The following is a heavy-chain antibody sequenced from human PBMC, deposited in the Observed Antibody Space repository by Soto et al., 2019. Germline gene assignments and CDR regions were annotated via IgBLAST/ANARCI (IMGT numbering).Heavy chain of an antibody. V-gene: IGHV3-23*01. CDR3: AKPFFISYGDLPTPDY. D-gene: IGHD4-17*01. J-gene: IGHJ4*02. CDR2: ISEGAGTT. CDR1: GFTFSKFA. Sequence: GGSLRLSCAASGFTFSKFAMSWVRQAPGKGLEWVSGISEGAGTTYYADSVKGRFTISRDNSKNTLYLQMNSLSAEDTAVYYCAKPFFISYGDLPTPDYWGQGTLVTVSS.